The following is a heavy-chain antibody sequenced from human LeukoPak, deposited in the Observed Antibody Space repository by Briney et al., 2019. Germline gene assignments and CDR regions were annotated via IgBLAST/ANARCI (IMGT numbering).Heavy chain of an antibody. CDR3: ARDLRIVSGSYLDY. V-gene: IGHV4-34*01. CDR2: INHSGNT. CDR1: DGSFSDYY. J-gene: IGHJ4*02. D-gene: IGHD1-26*01. Sequence: SETLSLTCGVYDGSFSDYYWSWIRQPPGKGLEWIGEINHSGNTNYNPSLKSRVTISVDTSKKQFSLKLGSVTAADTAIYYCARDLRIVSGSYLDYWGQGTLVTVSS.